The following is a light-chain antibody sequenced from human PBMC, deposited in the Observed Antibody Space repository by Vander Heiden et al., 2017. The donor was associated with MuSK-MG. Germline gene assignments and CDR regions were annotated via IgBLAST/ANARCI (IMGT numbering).Light chain of an antibody. CDR2: GAT. Sequence: DILMPQSPSPVSASVGGRVTITCRASQDISSWLAWYQQKPGKAPKLLIYGATSLQTGVPSRFSGTGSGTDFTLTIRSLQPEDFATYYCQQSNSLPITFGQGTRLEIK. CDR1: QDISSW. V-gene: IGKV1-12*01. J-gene: IGKJ5*01. CDR3: QQSNSLPIT.